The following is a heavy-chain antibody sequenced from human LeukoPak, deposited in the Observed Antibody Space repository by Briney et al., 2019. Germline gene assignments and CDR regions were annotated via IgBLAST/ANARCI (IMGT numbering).Heavy chain of an antibody. CDR2: ISAYNGNT. V-gene: IGHV1-18*01. J-gene: IGHJ3*02. CDR1: GYTFTRYG. D-gene: IGHD6-19*01. CDR3: ARDPQYSSGWYGAFDI. Sequence: ASVKVSCKASGYTFTRYGISWVRQAPGQGLEWMGWISAYNGNTNYAQKLQGRVTMTTDTSTSTAYMELRSLRSDDTAVYYCARDPQYSSGWYGAFDIWGQGTMVTVSS.